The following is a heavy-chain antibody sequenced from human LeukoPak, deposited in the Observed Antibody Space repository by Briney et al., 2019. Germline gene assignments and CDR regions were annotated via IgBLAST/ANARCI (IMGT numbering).Heavy chain of an antibody. CDR1: GFTFSSYS. V-gene: IGHV3-48*04. D-gene: IGHD6-13*01. Sequence: GGSLRLSCAASGFTFSSYSMNWVRQAPGKGLEWVSYISSSSSTIYYADSVKGRFTISRDNAKNSLYLQMNSLRAEDTAVYYCARDRGTSSSWYSSNWFDPWGQGTLVTVSS. CDR3: ARDRGTSSSWYSSNWFDP. CDR2: ISSSSSTI. J-gene: IGHJ5*02.